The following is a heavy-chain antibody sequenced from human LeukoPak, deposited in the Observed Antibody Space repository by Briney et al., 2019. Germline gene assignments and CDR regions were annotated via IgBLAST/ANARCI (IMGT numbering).Heavy chain of an antibody. D-gene: IGHD1-26*01. CDR2: IRYDASNR. CDR1: GFTFSNFW. V-gene: IGHV3-30*02. CDR3: VADRVGVPGFYLDS. J-gene: IGHJ4*02. Sequence: GGSLRLSCAASGFTFSNFWMSWVRQAPGKGLEWVSFIRYDASNRYYADSVKGRFSISRDNSKNTLYLQMNSLRGEDTAIYYCVADRVGVPGFYLDSWGQGTLVTVSS.